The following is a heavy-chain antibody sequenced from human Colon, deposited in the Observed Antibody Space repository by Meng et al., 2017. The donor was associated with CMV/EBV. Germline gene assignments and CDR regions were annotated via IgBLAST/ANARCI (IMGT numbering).Heavy chain of an antibody. CDR3: ARSPLPAALNWFDP. CDR2: IIPIFGTP. Sequence: SVKVSCKTSGGPFNSNAISWVRQAPGQGLEWMGVIIPIFGTPKYAQKFQDRVTITADESTSTSYMELSGLTSDDTAVYFCARSPLPAALNWFDPWGQGTLVTVSS. CDR1: GGPFNSNA. J-gene: IGHJ5*02. D-gene: IGHD2-2*01. V-gene: IGHV1-69*13.